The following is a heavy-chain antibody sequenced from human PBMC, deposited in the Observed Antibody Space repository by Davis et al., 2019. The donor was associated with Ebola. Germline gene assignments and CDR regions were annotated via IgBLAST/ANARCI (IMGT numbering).Heavy chain of an antibody. CDR1: GGSFSGYY. J-gene: IGHJ5*02. D-gene: IGHD6-13*01. CDR3: ARDHSSSWYRGWFDP. V-gene: IGHV4-34*01. CDR2: INHSGST. Sequence: MPSETLSLTCAVYGGSFSGYYWSWIRQPPGKGLEWIGEINHSGSTNYNPSLKSRVTISVDTSKNQFSLKLSSVTAADTAVYYCARDHSSSWYRGWFDPWGQGTLVTVSS.